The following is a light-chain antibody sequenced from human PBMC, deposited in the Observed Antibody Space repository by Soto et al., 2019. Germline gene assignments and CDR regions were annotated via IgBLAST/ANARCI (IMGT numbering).Light chain of an antibody. V-gene: IGKV1-6*01. J-gene: IGKJ1*01. CDR3: RQVYTYTRT. CDR2: GAS. CDR1: QGIRSD. Sequence: AVPMTQSPSSLSASVGDRVTITCRASQGIRSDLGWYQQKPWKAPKLLIYGASSLQGGVPSRFSGSGSGTDFTLTTSSLQPEDFEAYYCRQVYTYTRTFGQGTKVEV.